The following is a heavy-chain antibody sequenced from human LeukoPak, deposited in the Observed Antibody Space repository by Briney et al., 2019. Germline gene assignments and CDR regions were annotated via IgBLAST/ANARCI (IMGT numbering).Heavy chain of an antibody. Sequence: GGSLRLSCAASGFTFTMFSTNWLRQAPGEGLEWIAFIRGRSDTTYYADSVQGRFTISRDNAKNSLYLQMNSLRAEDTAVYYCARGGYCSSTSCRWSYYMDVWGKGTTVTVSS. D-gene: IGHD2-2*01. CDR2: IRGRSDTT. CDR1: GFTFTMFS. J-gene: IGHJ6*03. CDR3: ARGGYCSSTSCRWSYYMDV. V-gene: IGHV3-48*01.